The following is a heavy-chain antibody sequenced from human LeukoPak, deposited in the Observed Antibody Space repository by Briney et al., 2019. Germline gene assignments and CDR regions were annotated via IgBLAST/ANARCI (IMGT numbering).Heavy chain of an antibody. V-gene: IGHV3-30-3*01. CDR3: ARDPLNRRWGSYYFDY. CDR2: ISYDGNNK. CDR1: GFTFSDYA. Sequence: QPGGSLRLSCAASGFTFSDYAMHWVRQAPGKGLEWVAVISYDGNNKEYADSVKGRFTISRDNSKSTVYLQVNSLRGEDTAVFYCARDPLNRRWGSYYFDYWGQGTLVTVSS. D-gene: IGHD1-14*01. J-gene: IGHJ4*02.